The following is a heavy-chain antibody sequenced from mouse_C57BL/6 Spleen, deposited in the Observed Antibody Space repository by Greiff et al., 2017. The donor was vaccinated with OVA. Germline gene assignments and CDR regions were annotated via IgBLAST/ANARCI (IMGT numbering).Heavy chain of an antibody. CDR1: GYTFTDYE. CDR3: TRSLYGNYGDY. D-gene: IGHD2-1*01. CDR2: IDPETGGT. Sequence: VQLQQSGAELVRPGASVTLSCKASGYTFTDYEMHWVKQTPVHGLEWIGAIDPETGGTAYNQKFKGKAILTADKSSSTAYMELRSLTSEDSAVYYCTRSLYGNYGDYWGQGTTLTVSS. J-gene: IGHJ2*01. V-gene: IGHV1-15*01.